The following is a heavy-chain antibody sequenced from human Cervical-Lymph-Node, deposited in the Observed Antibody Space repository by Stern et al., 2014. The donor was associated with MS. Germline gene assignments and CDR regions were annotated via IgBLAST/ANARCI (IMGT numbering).Heavy chain of an antibody. CDR1: GVSLSRGGYY. CDR2: IYYSGST. D-gene: IGHD5-12*01. J-gene: IGHJ6*02. CDR3: ARDVYSDSRRGMDV. V-gene: IGHV4-31*03. Sequence: VQLVESGPGLVRPSQTLSLTCTVSGVSLSRGGYYWTWIRQLPGEGLGWIGSIYYSGSTYYNPSLKSRLTISLDTARDHFSLSLNSVTAADTAIYYCARDVYSDSRRGMDVWGQGTTVTVSS.